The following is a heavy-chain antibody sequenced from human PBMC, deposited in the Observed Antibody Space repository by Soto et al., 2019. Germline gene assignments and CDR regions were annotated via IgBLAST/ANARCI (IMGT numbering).Heavy chain of an antibody. D-gene: IGHD5-12*01. CDR1: GGSISSYY. Sequence: SETLSLTCTVSGGSISSYYWSWIRQPPGKGLEWIGYIYYSGSTNYNPSLKSRVTISVDTSKNQFSLKLSSVTAADTAVYYCARMATMYSYFDYWGQGTLVTVSS. V-gene: IGHV4-59*01. CDR2: IYYSGST. CDR3: ARMATMYSYFDY. J-gene: IGHJ4*02.